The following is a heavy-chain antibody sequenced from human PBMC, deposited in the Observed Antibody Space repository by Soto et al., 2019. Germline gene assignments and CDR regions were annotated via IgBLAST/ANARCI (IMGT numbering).Heavy chain of an antibody. CDR3: ARGGVAVADYYFDY. CDR2: ISAYNGNT. V-gene: IGHV1-18*01. CDR1: GYTFTSYG. D-gene: IGHD6-19*01. J-gene: IGHJ4*02. Sequence: QVQLVQSGAEVKKPGASVKVSCKASGYTFTSYGISWVRQAPGQGLEWMGWISAYNGNTNYAQKFQGRVTMTRETSISTAYMGLSRLGTDDTAVYYCARGGVAVADYYFDYWGQGTLVTVSS.